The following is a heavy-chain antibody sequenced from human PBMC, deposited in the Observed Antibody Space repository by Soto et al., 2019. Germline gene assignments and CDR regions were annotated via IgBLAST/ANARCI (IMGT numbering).Heavy chain of an antibody. J-gene: IGHJ6*03. CDR3: TRAPYGDYLNYYYYMDV. CDR2: IRSKAYGGTT. D-gene: IGHD4-17*01. CDR1: GFTFGDYA. Sequence: GSLRLSCTASGFTFGDYAMSWFRQAPGKGLEWVGFIRSKAYGGTTEYAASVKGRFTISRDDSKSIAYLQMNSLKTEDTAVYYCTRAPYGDYLNYYYYMDVWGKGTTVTVSS. V-gene: IGHV3-49*03.